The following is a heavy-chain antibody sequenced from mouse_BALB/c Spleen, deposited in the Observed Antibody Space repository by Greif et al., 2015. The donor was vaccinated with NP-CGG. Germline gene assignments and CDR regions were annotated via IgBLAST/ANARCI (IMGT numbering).Heavy chain of an antibody. V-gene: IGHV5-6-5*01. J-gene: IGHJ3*01. CDR1: GFTFSSYA. CDR2: ISSGGST. Sequence: EVQLVESGGGLVKPGGSLKLSCAASGFTFSSYAMSWVRQTPEKRLEWVASISSGGSTYYPDSVKGRFTISRDNARNILYLQMSSLRSEDTAMYYCARGGDWFAYWGQGTLVTVSA. CDR3: ARGGDWFAY.